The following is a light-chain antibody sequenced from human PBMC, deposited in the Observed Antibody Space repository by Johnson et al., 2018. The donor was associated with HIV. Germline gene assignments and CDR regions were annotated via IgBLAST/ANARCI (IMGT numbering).Light chain of an antibody. Sequence: QSVLTQPPSVSAAPGQKVTISCSGSSSNIGNNYVSWYQQLPGTAPKLLIYDNNKRPSGIPDRFSGSKSGTSATLGITGLQTGDEAYYYCGTWDSSLSAVLFGTGTKVTVL. V-gene: IGLV1-51*01. CDR3: GTWDSSLSAVL. J-gene: IGLJ1*01. CDR1: SSNIGNNY. CDR2: DNN.